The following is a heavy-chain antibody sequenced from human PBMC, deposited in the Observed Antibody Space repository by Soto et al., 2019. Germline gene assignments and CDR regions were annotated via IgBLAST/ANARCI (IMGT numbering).Heavy chain of an antibody. J-gene: IGHJ4*02. CDR3: ARVGGVGDPQGADY. D-gene: IGHD1-26*01. Sequence: QVQLVQSGAEVKRPGSSVKVSCKASGGIFSSYAISWLRQAPGQGLEWMGAVIPVLGQAYYAQALQDRVTITADESTRTAYMGMISLTSEDTAVYFCARVGGVGDPQGADYWGQGTLVTVSS. CDR2: VIPVLGQA. V-gene: IGHV1-69*01. CDR1: GGIFSSYA.